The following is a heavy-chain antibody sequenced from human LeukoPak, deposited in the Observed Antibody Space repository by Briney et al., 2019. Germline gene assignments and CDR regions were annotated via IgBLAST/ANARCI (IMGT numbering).Heavy chain of an antibody. Sequence: SVKVSCKASGGTFSSYAISWVRQAPGQGLEWMGGIIPIFGTANYAQKFQGRVTITTDEPTSTAYMELSSLRSEDTAVYYCASGSRVLRFLEWLSVDYWGQGTLVTVSS. J-gene: IGHJ4*02. V-gene: IGHV1-69*05. CDR2: IIPIFGTA. CDR3: ASGSRVLRFLEWLSVDY. CDR1: GGTFSSYA. D-gene: IGHD3-3*01.